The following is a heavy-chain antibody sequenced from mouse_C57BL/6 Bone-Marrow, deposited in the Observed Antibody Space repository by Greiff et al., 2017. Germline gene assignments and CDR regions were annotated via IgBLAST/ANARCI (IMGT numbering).Heavy chain of an antibody. CDR1: GFTFSNYW. CDR2: IRLKSDNYAT. CDR3: TEGVDDYGWFAY. J-gene: IGHJ3*01. D-gene: IGHD2-4*01. V-gene: IGHV6-3*01. Sequence: EVKVEESGGGLVQPGGSMKLSCVASGFTFSNYWMNWVRQSPEKGLEWVAQIRLKSDNYATHYAESVKGRFTISRDDSKSSVYLQMNNLRAEDTGIYYCTEGVDDYGWFAYWGQGTLVTVSA.